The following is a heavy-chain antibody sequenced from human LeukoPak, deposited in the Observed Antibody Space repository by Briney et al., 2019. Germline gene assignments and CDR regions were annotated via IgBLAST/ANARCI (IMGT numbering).Heavy chain of an antibody. Sequence: SVKVSRKASGGTFSSYAISWVRQAPGQGLEWMGGIIPIFGTANYAQKFQGRVTITADESTSTAYMELSSLRSEDTAVYYCARALGYCSSTSCYPDDYWGQGTLVTVSS. CDR2: IIPIFGTA. CDR3: ARALGYCSSTSCYPDDY. D-gene: IGHD2-2*01. CDR1: GGTFSSYA. J-gene: IGHJ4*02. V-gene: IGHV1-69*01.